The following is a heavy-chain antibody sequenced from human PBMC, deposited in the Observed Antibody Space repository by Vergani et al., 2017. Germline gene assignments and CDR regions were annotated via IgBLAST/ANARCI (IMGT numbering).Heavy chain of an antibody. J-gene: IGHJ4*02. CDR1: GGSISSYY. CDR2: IYYSGST. CDR3: AGGRCIAAARPFDY. V-gene: IGHV4-59*01. D-gene: IGHD6-6*01. Sequence: QVQLQESGPGLVKPSQTLSLPCTVSGGSISSYYWSWIRPPPGKGLEWIGYIYYSGSTNYNPSLKSRVTISVDTSKNQFSLKLSSVTAADAAVWYCAGGRCIAAARPFDYWGQGTLVTVSS.